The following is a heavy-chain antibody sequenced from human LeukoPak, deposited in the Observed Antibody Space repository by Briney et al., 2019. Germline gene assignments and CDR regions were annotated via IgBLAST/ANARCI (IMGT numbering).Heavy chain of an antibody. V-gene: IGHV5-51*01. J-gene: IGHJ6*02. D-gene: IGHD5/OR15-5a*01. CDR3: TKSMVSTKPWGLDV. Sequence: GESLKISCKGSGYSFTSYWIGWVRQMPGKGLEWMGIIYPADSDTRYSPSFQGQVTISADQSFSTAYLEWSGLKDSDSATYYCTKSMVSTKPWGLDVWGQGTTV. CDR2: IYPADSDT. CDR1: GYSFTSYW.